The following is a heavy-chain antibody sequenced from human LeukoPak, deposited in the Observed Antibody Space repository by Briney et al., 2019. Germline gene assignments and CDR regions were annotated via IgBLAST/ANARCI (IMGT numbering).Heavy chain of an antibody. CDR2: ISSSSSYI. V-gene: IGHV3-21*01. D-gene: IGHD6-19*01. CDR3: ARASGWYVFDY. Sequence: PGGSLRLSCAASGFTFSSYGMHWVRQAPGKGLEWVSSISSSSSYIYYADSVKGRFTISRDNAKNSLYLQMNSLRAEDTAVYYCARASGWYVFDYWGQGTLVTVSS. J-gene: IGHJ4*02. CDR1: GFTFSSYG.